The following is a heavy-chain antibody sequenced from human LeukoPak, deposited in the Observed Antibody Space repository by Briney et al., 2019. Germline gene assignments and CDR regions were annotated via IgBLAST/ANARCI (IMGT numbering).Heavy chain of an antibody. D-gene: IGHD3-16*01. CDR2: LYSDGNT. CDR3: ARGVGPLAANTLAY. Sequence: QSGGSLRLSCAASGFTVITNDMTWVRQAPGKGLEWVSVLYSDGNTKYADSVQGRFTISSDNSKNTLYLEMNSLSPDDTAVYYCARGVGPLAANTLAYWGQGTLVTVSS. CDR1: GFTVITND. V-gene: IGHV3-53*01. J-gene: IGHJ4*02.